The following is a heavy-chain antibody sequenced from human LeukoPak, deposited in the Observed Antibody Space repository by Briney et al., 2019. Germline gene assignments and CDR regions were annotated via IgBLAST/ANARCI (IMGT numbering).Heavy chain of an antibody. D-gene: IGHD2-15*01. CDR1: GFIMCDCT. V-gene: IGHV3-21*06. Sequence: GGSLRLSCAVWGFIMCDCTVLWLRQAPGKGLEWVSSISSDPNYIYYADLVKGRFTISRDNAKNSLSLEMDSLRGEDTAVYFWARRLRNMGANEYSATPSWGPGTLVTVSS. J-gene: IGHJ5*02. CDR2: ISSDPNYI. CDR3: ARRLRNMGANEYSATPS.